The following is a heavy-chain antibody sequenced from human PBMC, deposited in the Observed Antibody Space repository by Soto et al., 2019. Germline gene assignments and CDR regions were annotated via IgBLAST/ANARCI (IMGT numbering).Heavy chain of an antibody. CDR2: IGTAGDT. J-gene: IGHJ6*02. CDR3: ARASRRIVGATKGGGYYYYGMDV. D-gene: IGHD1-26*01. CDR1: GFTFSSYD. V-gene: IGHV3-13*01. Sequence: GSLRLSCAASGFTFSSYDMHWVRQATGKGLEWVSAIGTAGDTYYPGSVKGRFTISRENAKNSLYLQMNSLRAEDTAVYYCARASRRIVGATKGGGYYYYGMDVWGQGTTVTVSS.